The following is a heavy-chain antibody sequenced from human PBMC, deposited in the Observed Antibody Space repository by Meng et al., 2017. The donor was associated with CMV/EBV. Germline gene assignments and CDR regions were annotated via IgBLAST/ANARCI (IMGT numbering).Heavy chain of an antibody. Sequence: GGSLRLSCAASGFTFSSYWMHWVRQAPGKGLVWVSRINSDGSSRSYADSVKGRFNISRDNAKNTLYLQMNSLRAEDTAVYYCARDLRGGSWKGGMDVWGQGTTVTVSS. CDR2: INSDGSSR. CDR1: GFTFSSYW. CDR3: ARDLRGGSWKGGMDV. J-gene: IGHJ6*02. D-gene: IGHD6-13*01. V-gene: IGHV3-74*01.